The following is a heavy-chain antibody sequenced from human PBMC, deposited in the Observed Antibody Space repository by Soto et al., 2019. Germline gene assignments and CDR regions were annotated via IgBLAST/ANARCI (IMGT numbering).Heavy chain of an antibody. CDR3: ARSYSGTFYGYDA. CDR2: VFYTGST. Sequence: SETLSLTCTVSGGSISSYHWSWIRQSPGKGLEWIGCVFYTGSTKYNPALKRRVTISVDTSKNQFSLKLSSVSAADTGLYYCARSYSGTFYGYDAWGQGILVTVSS. CDR1: GGSISSYH. V-gene: IGHV4-59*01. J-gene: IGHJ5*02. D-gene: IGHD1-26*01.